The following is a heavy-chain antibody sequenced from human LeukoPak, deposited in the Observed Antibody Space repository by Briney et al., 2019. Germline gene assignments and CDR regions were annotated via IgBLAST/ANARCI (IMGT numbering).Heavy chain of an antibody. D-gene: IGHD3-22*01. V-gene: IGHV1-69*13. CDR3: ARAYYDSSGYYYEYYFDY. CDR1: GGTFSSYA. CDR2: IIPIFGTA. J-gene: IGHJ4*02. Sequence: SVKVSCKASGGTFSSYAISWVRQAPGQGLEWMGGIIPIFGTANYAQKFQGRITITADESTSTAYMELSSLRSEDTAVYYCARAYYDSSGYYYEYYFDYWGQGTLVTVSS.